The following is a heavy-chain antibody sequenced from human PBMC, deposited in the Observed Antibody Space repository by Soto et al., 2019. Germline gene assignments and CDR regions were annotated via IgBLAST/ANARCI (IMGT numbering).Heavy chain of an antibody. D-gene: IGHD5-12*01. V-gene: IGHV4-59*01. Sequence: SETLSLTCTVSSGSINSYYWTWIRQPPGKGLEWIGNIPYNGSTNYNPSLESRVTMSLDTSKNQFSLRLSSVTAADTAKYFCAREGNLGRWLQPLDFWGQGTLVTVSS. CDR3: AREGNLGRWLQPLDF. CDR1: SGSINSYY. J-gene: IGHJ4*02. CDR2: IPYNGST.